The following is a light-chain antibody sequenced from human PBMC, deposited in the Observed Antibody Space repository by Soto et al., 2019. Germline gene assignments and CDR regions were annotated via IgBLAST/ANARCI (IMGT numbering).Light chain of an antibody. Sequence: QSVPTQPASVSGSPGQSITISCTGTISDFVVYNYVSWYQQHPGKAPKLMIYGVSNRPSGVSNRFSGSKSGNTASLTISGLQADDEADYYCSSHTISSALPVFGTGTKVTXL. V-gene: IGLV2-14*01. J-gene: IGLJ1*01. CDR1: ISDFVVYNY. CDR2: GVS. CDR3: SSHTISSALPV.